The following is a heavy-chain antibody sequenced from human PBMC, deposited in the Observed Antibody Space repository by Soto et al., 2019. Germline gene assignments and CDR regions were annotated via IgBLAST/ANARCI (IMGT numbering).Heavy chain of an antibody. CDR1: GDSVSSNSAA. Sequence: SQTLSLTCAISGDSVSSNSAAWNWIRQSPSRGLEWLGRTYYRSKWYNDYAVSVKSRITINPDTSKNQFSLKLNSVTPEDTAVYYCARATYVDTAMVTENYFDYWGQGTLVTVSS. CDR3: ARATYVDTAMVTENYFDY. D-gene: IGHD5-18*01. V-gene: IGHV6-1*01. J-gene: IGHJ4*02. CDR2: TYYRSKWYN.